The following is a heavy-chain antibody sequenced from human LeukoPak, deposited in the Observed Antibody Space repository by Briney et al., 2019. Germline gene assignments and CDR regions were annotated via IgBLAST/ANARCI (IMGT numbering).Heavy chain of an antibody. J-gene: IGHJ4*02. Sequence: SQTLPLTCTVSGGSISSGGYYWSWIRQPPGKGLEWIGEINHSGNTNYNPSLKSRVAISVDTSKNQFSLKLSSVIAADTAMYYCARSKDGSGFAAYWGQGTQVTVSS. D-gene: IGHD3-22*01. V-gene: IGHV4-30-2*01. CDR3: ARSKDGSGFAAY. CDR1: GGSISSGGYY. CDR2: INHSGNT.